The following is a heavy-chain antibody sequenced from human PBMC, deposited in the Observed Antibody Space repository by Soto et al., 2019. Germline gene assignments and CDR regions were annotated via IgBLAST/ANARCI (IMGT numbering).Heavy chain of an antibody. Sequence: ASVKVSCKASGGTFSSYTISWVRQAPGQGLEWMGRIIPILGIANYAQKFQGRVTITADKSTSTAYMELSSLRSEDTAVYYCARERGKVVAATLSHPGAFDIWGQGTMVTVSS. CDR1: GGTFSSYT. CDR3: ARERGKVVAATLSHPGAFDI. CDR2: IIPILGIA. J-gene: IGHJ3*02. V-gene: IGHV1-69*04. D-gene: IGHD2-15*01.